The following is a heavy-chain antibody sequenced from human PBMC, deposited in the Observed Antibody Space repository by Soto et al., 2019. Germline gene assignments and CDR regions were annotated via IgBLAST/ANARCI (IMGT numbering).Heavy chain of an antibody. Sequence: QVLLVQSGPEVKKPGSSVKVSCTASGGTFNNYAIHWVRQAPGKGLEWMGGIIPTFGTGNHAQKFQGRVTITADESTTTAYMELNSLRSEDTAIYYCASFDGTLVRGGRSSPYEMDVWGQGTTVIGSS. CDR1: GGTFNNYA. CDR3: ASFDGTLVRGGRSSPYEMDV. CDR2: IIPTFGTG. V-gene: IGHV1-69*01. J-gene: IGHJ6*02. D-gene: IGHD3-10*01.